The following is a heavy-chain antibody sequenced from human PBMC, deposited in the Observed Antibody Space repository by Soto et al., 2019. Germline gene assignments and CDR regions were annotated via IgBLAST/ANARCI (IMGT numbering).Heavy chain of an antibody. V-gene: IGHV3-23*01. CDR3: AKDPSGPLYFDY. J-gene: IGHJ4*02. D-gene: IGHD6-19*01. CDR1: GFTFSSYA. CDR2: ISGSGGST. Sequence: PGGSLRLSCGASGFTFSSYAMSWVRQAPGKGLEWVSAISGSGGSTYYADSVKGRFTISRDNSKNTLYLQMNSLRAEDTAVYYCAKDPSGPLYFDYWGQGTLVTVSS.